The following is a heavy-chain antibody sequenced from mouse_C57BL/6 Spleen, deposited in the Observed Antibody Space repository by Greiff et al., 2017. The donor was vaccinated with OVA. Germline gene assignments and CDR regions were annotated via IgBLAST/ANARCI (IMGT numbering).Heavy chain of an antibody. V-gene: IGHV1-4*01. CDR3: ARYELGLYFDY. CDR2: INPSSGYT. Sequence: QVQLQQSGAELARPGASVKMSCKASGYTFTSYTMHWVKQRHGQGLEWIGYINPSSGYTKYNQKFKDKATLTADKSSSTAYMQLSSLTSEDSAVYYCARYELGLYFDYWGQGTTLTVSS. J-gene: IGHJ2*01. D-gene: IGHD4-1*01. CDR1: GYTFTSYT.